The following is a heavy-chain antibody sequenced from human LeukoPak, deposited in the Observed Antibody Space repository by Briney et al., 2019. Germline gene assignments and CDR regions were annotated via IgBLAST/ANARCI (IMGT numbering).Heavy chain of an antibody. CDR3: AKARIAAAGTGAFDV. Sequence: GGSLRLSCAASGFTVSSYGMTWVRLAPGKGLEWVSAFSATDGSAQYAGSVKGRLTISRDNSKNSLYLQMNSLRDEDTAVYYCAKARIAAAGTGAFDVWGQGTMVTVSS. J-gene: IGHJ3*01. CDR1: GFTVSSYG. V-gene: IGHV3-23*01. D-gene: IGHD6-13*01. CDR2: FSATDGSA.